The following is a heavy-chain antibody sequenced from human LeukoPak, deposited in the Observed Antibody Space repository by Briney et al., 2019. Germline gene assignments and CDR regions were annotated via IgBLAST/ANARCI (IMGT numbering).Heavy chain of an antibody. J-gene: IGHJ4*02. D-gene: IGHD3-22*01. Sequence: GGSLRLSCAASGFPFSDVWMSWVRQAPGKGLEWVGRIKSKTDGGTADYAAPVKGRFTFSRDDSKNTLYLQMNSLNTGDTAVYYCTTDWYYYDSSGYYPIFWGQGTLVTVSS. V-gene: IGHV3-15*01. CDR1: GFPFSDVW. CDR3: TTDWYYYDSSGYYPIF. CDR2: IKSKTDGGTA.